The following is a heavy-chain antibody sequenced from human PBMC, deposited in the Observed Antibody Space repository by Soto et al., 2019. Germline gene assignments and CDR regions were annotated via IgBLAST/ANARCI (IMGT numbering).Heavy chain of an antibody. D-gene: IGHD2-15*01. J-gene: IGHJ6*02. CDR1: GFTFSSYS. CDR2: ISSSSSYI. Sequence: GGSLRLSCAASGFTFSSYSMNWFRQAPGKGLEWVSSISSSSSYIYYADSVKGRFTISRDNAKNSLYLQMNSLRAEDTAVYYCARDQCSGGSCYPGMDVWGQGTTVTVSS. CDR3: ARDQCSGGSCYPGMDV. V-gene: IGHV3-21*01.